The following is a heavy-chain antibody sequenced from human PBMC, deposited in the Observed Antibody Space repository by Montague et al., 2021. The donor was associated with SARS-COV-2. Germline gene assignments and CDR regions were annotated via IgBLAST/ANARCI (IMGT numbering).Heavy chain of an antibody. CDR3: ARVMSDSSSYYGYGMDV. V-gene: IGHV3-66*02. J-gene: IGHJ6*02. D-gene: IGHD3-22*01. CDR2: IHSGGET. Sequence: SLRLSCAASGITVSTNYMNWVRQAPGKGLEWVSVIHSGGETYYADSVKGRFTTSRDSPENTLYLQMNSLRPEDTAVYYCARVMSDSSSYYGYGMDVWGQGTTVTVSS. CDR1: GITVSTNY.